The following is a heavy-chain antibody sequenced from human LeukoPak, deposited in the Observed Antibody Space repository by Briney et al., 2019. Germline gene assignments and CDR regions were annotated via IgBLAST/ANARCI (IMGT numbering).Heavy chain of an antibody. J-gene: IGHJ4*02. CDR3: ARSTYFGDY. Sequence: GRSLRLSCAASKFTFSDNGMHWVRQAPGKGLEWVAVISYDGSNKYYADSVKGRFTISRDNSKNMLYLQMNSLRAEDTAVFYCARSTYFGDYWGQGILVTVSS. CDR2: ISYDGSNK. D-gene: IGHD2/OR15-2a*01. V-gene: IGHV3-30*03. CDR1: KFTFSDNG.